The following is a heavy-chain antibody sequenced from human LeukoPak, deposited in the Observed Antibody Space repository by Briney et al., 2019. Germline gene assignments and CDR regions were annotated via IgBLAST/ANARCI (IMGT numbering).Heavy chain of an antibody. CDR1: GGSFSGYY. D-gene: IGHD5-24*01. J-gene: IGHJ4*02. Sequence: SETLSLTCAVYGGSFSGYYWSWIRQPPGKGLEWIGEINHSGSTNYNPSLKSRVTISVDTSKNQFSLKLSSVTAADTAVYYCARLRRDGYNLADYWGQRTLVTVSS. CDR3: ARLRRDGYNLADY. CDR2: INHSGST. V-gene: IGHV4-34*01.